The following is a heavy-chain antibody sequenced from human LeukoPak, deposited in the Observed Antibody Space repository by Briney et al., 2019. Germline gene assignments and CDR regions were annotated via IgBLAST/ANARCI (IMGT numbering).Heavy chain of an antibody. V-gene: IGHV4-39*01. Sequence: PSETLSLTCTVSGDSISSSTYYWGWIRQPPGKGLEWIGSIYCSGITYFNPSLKSRVTISVDTSKNQFSLKLDSVTAADTAMYYCARGRRGDGYSWFDPWGQGTLVTVSS. D-gene: IGHD5-24*01. CDR3: ARGRRGDGYSWFDP. CDR2: IYCSGIT. CDR1: GDSISSSTYY. J-gene: IGHJ5*02.